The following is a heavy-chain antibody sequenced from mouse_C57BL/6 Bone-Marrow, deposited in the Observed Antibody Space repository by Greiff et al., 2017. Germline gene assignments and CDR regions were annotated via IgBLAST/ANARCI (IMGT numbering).Heavy chain of an antibody. CDR1: GFTFSSYA. D-gene: IGHD4-1*01. CDR3: APNWSYYAMDY. V-gene: IGHV5-4*01. J-gene: IGHJ4*01. Sequence: DVQLVESGGGLVKPGGSLKLSCAASGFTFSSYAMSWVRQTPEKRLEWVATISDGGSYTYYPDNVKGRFTISRDNAKNNLYLQMSHLKSEDTAMYYCAPNWSYYAMDYWGQGTSVTVSS. CDR2: ISDGGSYT.